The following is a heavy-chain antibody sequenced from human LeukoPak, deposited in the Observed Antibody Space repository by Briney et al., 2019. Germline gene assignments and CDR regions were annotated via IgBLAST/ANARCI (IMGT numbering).Heavy chain of an antibody. J-gene: IGHJ4*02. CDR1: GFTFRSYE. Sequence: PGGSLRLSRAASGFTFRSYEMNWVRQAPGKGLEWVSYISSSGSTIYYADSVKGRFTISRDNAKNSLYLQMNSLRAEDTAVYYCARGRKYCSSTSCAFDYWGQGTLVTVSS. D-gene: IGHD2-2*01. CDR3: ARGRKYCSSTSCAFDY. V-gene: IGHV3-48*03. CDR2: ISSSGSTI.